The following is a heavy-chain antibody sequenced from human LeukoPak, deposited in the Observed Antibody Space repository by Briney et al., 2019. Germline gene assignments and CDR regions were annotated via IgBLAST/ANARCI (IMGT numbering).Heavy chain of an antibody. CDR2: INPNSGGT. Sequence: ASVKVSCKASGYSFTDYSMHWVRQAPGQGLEWMGWINPNSGGTDYALEFRGRVTMTRDTSISTAYMEPTRLRSDDTAVYYCARIAIPGRHYFDPWGQGTLVTVSS. V-gene: IGHV1-2*02. J-gene: IGHJ5*01. CDR1: GYSFTDYS. CDR3: ARIAIPGRHYFDP. D-gene: IGHD2-2*02.